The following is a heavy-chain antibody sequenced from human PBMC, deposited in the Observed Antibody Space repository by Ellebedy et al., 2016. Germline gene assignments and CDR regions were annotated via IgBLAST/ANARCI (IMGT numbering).Heavy chain of an antibody. V-gene: IGHV4-34*01. D-gene: IGHD3-22*01. CDR2: INHSGST. CDR3: ARDRMIVVVTNYGMDV. Sequence: SETLSLTXAVYGASFSGYYWSWIRQPPGKGLEWIGEINHSGSTNYNPSLKSRVTISVDTSKNQFSLKLNSVTAADTAVYYCARDRMIVVVTNYGMDVWGQGTTVTVSS. CDR1: GASFSGYY. J-gene: IGHJ6*02.